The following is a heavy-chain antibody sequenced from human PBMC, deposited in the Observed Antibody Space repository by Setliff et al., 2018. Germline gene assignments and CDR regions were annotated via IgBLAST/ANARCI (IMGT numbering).Heavy chain of an antibody. D-gene: IGHD2-21*01. Sequence: ASVKVSCKASGGGLNSYDISWVRQAPGQGLEWMGWISIDDDKTKYAQKFQGRVTMTADTSTRTAYMEVTSLRSDDTAVYYCATEKFPGDWGDYWGQGTLVTAPQ. CDR1: GGGLNSYD. V-gene: IGHV1-18*01. J-gene: IGHJ4*02. CDR2: ISIDDDKT. CDR3: ATEKFPGDWGDY.